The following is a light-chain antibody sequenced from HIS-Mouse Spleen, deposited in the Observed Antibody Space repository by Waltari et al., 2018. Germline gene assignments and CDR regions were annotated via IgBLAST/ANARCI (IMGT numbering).Light chain of an antibody. Sequence: EIVLTQSPGTLSLSPGERATLSCRASQSGSSSYLAWYQQKPGPAPRLLIYGASSRATGIPDRFSGSGSGTDFTLTISRLGPEDFAVYYCQQYGSSPYTFGQGTKLEI. V-gene: IGKV3-20*01. CDR3: QQYGSSPYT. J-gene: IGKJ2*01. CDR1: QSGSSSY. CDR2: GAS.